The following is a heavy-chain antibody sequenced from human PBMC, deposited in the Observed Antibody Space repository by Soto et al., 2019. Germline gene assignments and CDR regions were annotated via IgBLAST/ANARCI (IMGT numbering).Heavy chain of an antibody. V-gene: IGHV3-30*18. Sequence: QVQLVESGGGVVQPGRSLRLSCAASGFTFSSYGMHWVRQAPGKGLEWVAVISYDGSNKYYADSVKGRFTTSRDNSKNTLYLQMNSLRAEDTAVYYCAKNGQGSGWRVYGMDVWGQGTTVTVSS. CDR1: GFTFSSYG. D-gene: IGHD6-19*01. J-gene: IGHJ6*02. CDR3: AKNGQGSGWRVYGMDV. CDR2: ISYDGSNK.